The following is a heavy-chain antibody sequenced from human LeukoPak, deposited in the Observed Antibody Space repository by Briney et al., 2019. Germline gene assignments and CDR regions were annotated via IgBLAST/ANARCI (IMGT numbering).Heavy chain of an antibody. CDR1: GYTFTSYG. V-gene: IGHV1-18*01. CDR3: ARRRRTTIVRGVIITRFDY. CDR2: ISAYNGNT. Sequence: AASVKVSCKTSGYTFTSYGISWVRQAPGQGLEWMGWISAYNGNTNYAQKLQGRVTMTTDTSTSTAYMELRSLRSDDTAVYYCARRRRTTIVRGVIITRFDYWGQGTLVTVSS. J-gene: IGHJ4*02. D-gene: IGHD3-10*01.